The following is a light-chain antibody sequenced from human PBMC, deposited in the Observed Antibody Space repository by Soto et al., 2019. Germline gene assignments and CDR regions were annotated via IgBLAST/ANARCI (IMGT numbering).Light chain of an antibody. CDR3: QQRSTWPPFS. Sequence: EIVLTQSPGTLSLSPGERAALSCRASQSVSSSYLAWYQQKPGQAPRLLVYETSTRATGIADRFSGSGSGTDFALTISRLEPEDFAVYYCQQRSTWPPFSFGPGTKVDIK. CDR1: QSVSSSY. CDR2: ETS. V-gene: IGKV3D-20*02. J-gene: IGKJ3*01.